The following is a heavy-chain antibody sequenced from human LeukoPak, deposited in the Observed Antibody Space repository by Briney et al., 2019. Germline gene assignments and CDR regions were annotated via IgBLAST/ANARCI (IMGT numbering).Heavy chain of an antibody. CDR1: GGTFSSYA. Sequence: SVKVSCKASGGTFSSYAISWVRQAPGQGLEWMGRIIPIFSTANYAQKFQGRVTITTDESTSTAYMELSSLRSEDTAVYYCARDLMTSPAPGYWGQGTLVTVSS. J-gene: IGHJ4*02. D-gene: IGHD4-11*01. CDR3: ARDLMTSPAPGY. V-gene: IGHV1-69*05. CDR2: IIPIFSTA.